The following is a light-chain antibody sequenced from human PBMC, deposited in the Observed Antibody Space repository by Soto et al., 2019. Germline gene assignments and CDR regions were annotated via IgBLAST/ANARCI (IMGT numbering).Light chain of an antibody. Sequence: GDRVTLTCRASQSISSYLNWYQQKPGKAPKLLIYAASSLQSGVPSRFSGSGSGTDFTLTISSLQPEDFATYYCQQSYSTPRTFGQGTKVDIK. J-gene: IGKJ1*01. V-gene: IGKV1-39*01. CDR3: QQSYSTPRT. CDR2: AAS. CDR1: QSISSY.